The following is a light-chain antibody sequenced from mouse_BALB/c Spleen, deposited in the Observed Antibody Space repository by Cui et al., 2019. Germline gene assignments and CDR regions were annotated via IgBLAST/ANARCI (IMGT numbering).Light chain of an antibody. J-gene: IGKJ5*01. V-gene: IGKV6-15*01. Sequence: DIVMTQAQKFMSTAVGDRVSVTCKASQNVGTKVAWYQQKPGQSPKALIYSASYRYSGVPDRFTGSGSGTDFTLTISNVQSEDLAGYFCQQYNSYPFTFGAGTKLELK. CDR1: QNVGTK. CDR3: QQYNSYPFT. CDR2: SAS.